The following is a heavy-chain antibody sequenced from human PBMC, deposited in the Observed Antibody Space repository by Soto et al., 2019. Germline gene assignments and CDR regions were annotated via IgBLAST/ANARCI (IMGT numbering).Heavy chain of an antibody. J-gene: IGHJ4*02. V-gene: IGHV1-3*01. Sequence: QVPLVQSGAEVKKPGASVKVSCKASGYTFTSYAMHWVRQAPGQRLEWMGWINAGNGNTKYSQKFQGRVTITRDTSASTAYMELSSLRSEDTAVYYCARDFVVYAPSYFDYWGQGTLVTVSS. CDR3: ARDFVVYAPSYFDY. D-gene: IGHD2-8*02. CDR2: INAGNGNT. CDR1: GYTFTSYA.